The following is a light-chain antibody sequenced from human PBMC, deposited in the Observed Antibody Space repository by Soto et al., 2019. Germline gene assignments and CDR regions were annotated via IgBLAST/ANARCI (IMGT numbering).Light chain of an antibody. CDR3: NSYTSSSSYV. Sequence: ALTQPASVSGSPGQSITISCTGTSSDVGGYNYVSWYQQHPGKAPKLMIYDVSNRPSGVSNRFSGSKSGNTASLTISGLQAEDEADYYCNSYTSSSSYVFRTGPKLTVL. CDR1: SSDVGGYNY. CDR2: DVS. J-gene: IGLJ1*01. V-gene: IGLV2-14*01.